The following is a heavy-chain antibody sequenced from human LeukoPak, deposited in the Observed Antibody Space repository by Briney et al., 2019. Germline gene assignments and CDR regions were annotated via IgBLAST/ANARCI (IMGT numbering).Heavy chain of an antibody. V-gene: IGHV3-9*01. Sequence: GGSLRLSCAASGFTFDDYAMHWVRHAPGKGLEWVPGISWNSGSIGYADSVKGRFTISRDNAKNSLYLQMNSLRAEDTALYYCAKDKDWNYSEGFDYWGQGTLVTVSS. CDR1: GFTFDDYA. J-gene: IGHJ4*02. D-gene: IGHD1-7*01. CDR2: ISWNSGSI. CDR3: AKDKDWNYSEGFDY.